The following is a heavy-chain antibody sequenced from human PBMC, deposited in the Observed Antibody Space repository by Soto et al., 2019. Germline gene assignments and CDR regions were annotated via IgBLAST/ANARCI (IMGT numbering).Heavy chain of an antibody. Sequence: PTGKGLEWIGYIYYSGSTYYNPSLKSRVTISVDTSKNQFSLKLSSVTAADTAVYNCARDGGEWELRSGSYYFDYWGQGTLVIV. D-gene: IGHD1-26*01. CDR2: IYYSGST. J-gene: IGHJ4*02. V-gene: IGHV4-30-4*01. CDR3: ARDGGEWELRSGSYYFDY.